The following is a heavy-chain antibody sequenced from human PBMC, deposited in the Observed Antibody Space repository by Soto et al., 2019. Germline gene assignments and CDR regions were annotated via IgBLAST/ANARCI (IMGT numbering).Heavy chain of an antibody. J-gene: IGHJ5*02. CDR1: GGSISSYY. V-gene: IGHV4-59*01. CDR3: ARDGGYYGSGSGWFDP. D-gene: IGHD3-10*01. CDR2: IYYSGST. Sequence: SETLSLTYTVSGGSISSYYWSWIRQPPGKGLEWIGYIYYSGSTNYNPSLKSRVTISVDTAKNQFSLKLSSVTAADTAVYYCARDGGYYGSGSGWFDPWGQGTLVTVSS.